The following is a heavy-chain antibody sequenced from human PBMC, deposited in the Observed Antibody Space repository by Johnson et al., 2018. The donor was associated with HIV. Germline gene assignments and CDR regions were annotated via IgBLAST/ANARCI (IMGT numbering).Heavy chain of an antibody. CDR1: GFTFDDYG. CDR3: ARVSTGFTVSGVVILPTGAFDI. Sequence: VHLVESGGGVVRPGGSLRLSCAASGFTFDDYGMSWVRQAPGKGLEWVSGINWNGGSTGYADSVKGRFTISRDNSKNSLYLQMDNLRAEDTALYYCARVSTGFTVSGVVILPTGAFDIWGRGTMVTVSS. CDR2: INWNGGST. J-gene: IGHJ3*02. V-gene: IGHV3-20*04. D-gene: IGHD3-3*01.